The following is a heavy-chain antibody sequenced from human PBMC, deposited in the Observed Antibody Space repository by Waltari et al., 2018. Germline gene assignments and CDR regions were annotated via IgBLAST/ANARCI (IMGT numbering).Heavy chain of an antibody. CDR3: ARDRGRGLYLDT. V-gene: IGHV4-4*02. CDR1: RDSMSTTYW. Sequence: QLQLQESGPGLVKPSGTLSLICDVSRDSMSTTYWWSWVCQTPGKGLEWIGQVHGSGKTTYNPSFARRVAISRDTSTYHCALKVTSATVADTALYYCARDRGRGLYLDTWGQGILVTVSP. CDR2: VHGSGKT. D-gene: IGHD5-12*01. J-gene: IGHJ4*02.